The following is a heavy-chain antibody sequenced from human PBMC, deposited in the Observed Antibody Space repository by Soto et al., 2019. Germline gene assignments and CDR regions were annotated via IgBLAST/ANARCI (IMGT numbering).Heavy chain of an antibody. Sequence: ASVKVSFKASGYAFTSYAMHCVRQAPGQRLEWMGWINAGNGNTKYSQKFQGRVTITRDTSASTAYMELSSLRSEDTAVYYCARSIVVVTALDYWGQGTLVTVSS. V-gene: IGHV1-3*01. CDR1: GYAFTSYA. CDR3: ARSIVVVTALDY. D-gene: IGHD2-21*02. CDR2: INAGNGNT. J-gene: IGHJ4*02.